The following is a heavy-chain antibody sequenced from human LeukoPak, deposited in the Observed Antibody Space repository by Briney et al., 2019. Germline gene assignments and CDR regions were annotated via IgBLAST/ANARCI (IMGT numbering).Heavy chain of an antibody. J-gene: IGHJ4*02. Sequence: GGSLRLSCAASGFTFSSYWMSWVRQAPGKGLEWVANIKQDGSEKYYVDSVKGRFTISRDNAKNSLYLQMNSLRAEDTAVYYCARDPDPILGVNFDYWGQGTLVTVSS. CDR3: ARDPDPILGVNFDY. CDR1: GFTFSSYW. V-gene: IGHV3-7*01. D-gene: IGHD1-26*01. CDR2: IKQDGSEK.